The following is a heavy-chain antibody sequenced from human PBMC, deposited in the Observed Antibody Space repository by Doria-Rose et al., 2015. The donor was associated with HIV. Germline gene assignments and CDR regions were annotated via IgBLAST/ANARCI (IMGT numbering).Heavy chain of an antibody. CDR3: AKDSDTYYYGSGDAFDV. Sequence: GKGLEWVSLISWDGGSSYYADSVQGRFTISRDNSKSSLYLQMNSLRAEDTALYYCAKDSDTYYYGSGDAFDVWGQGTMVTVSS. V-gene: IGHV3-43D*03. CDR2: ISWDGGSS. D-gene: IGHD3-10*01. J-gene: IGHJ3*01.